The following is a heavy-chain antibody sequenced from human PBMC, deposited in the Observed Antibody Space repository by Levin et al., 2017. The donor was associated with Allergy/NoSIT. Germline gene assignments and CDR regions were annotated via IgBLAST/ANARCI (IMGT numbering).Heavy chain of an antibody. CDR2: ITPSGPT. J-gene: IGHJ6*02. D-gene: IGHD2-2*01. Sequence: PGGSLRLSCAASGFTFSSSGMHWVRQAPGKGLEWVSAITPSGPTSSSFSLPCRFTISRDNSKNTVYLQMNSLRVEDTAVYYCAGRLVSAAHGMAVWGQGTTVTVSS. CDR3: AGRLVSAAHGMAV. CDR1: GFTFSSSG. V-gene: IGHV3-23*01.